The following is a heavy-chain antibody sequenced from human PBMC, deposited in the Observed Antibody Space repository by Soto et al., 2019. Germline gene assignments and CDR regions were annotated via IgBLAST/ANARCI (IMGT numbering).Heavy chain of an antibody. CDR2: INAGNGNT. CDR3: ARDVGYGLIDY. D-gene: IGHD5-18*01. Sequence: ASVKVSCTASGYTFTSYAIHWVRQAPGQRLEWMGWINAGNGNTNYAQKLQGRVTMTTDTSTSTAYMELRSLRSDDTAVYYCARDVGYGLIDYWGQGTLVTVSS. V-gene: IGHV1-3*01. J-gene: IGHJ4*02. CDR1: GYTFTSYA.